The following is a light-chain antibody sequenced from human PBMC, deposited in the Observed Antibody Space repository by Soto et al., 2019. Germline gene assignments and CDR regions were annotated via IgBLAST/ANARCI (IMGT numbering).Light chain of an antibody. CDR1: SSDVGGYNY. V-gene: IGLV2-8*01. CDR3: SSSAGSNFYV. CDR2: EVT. Sequence: QSALTQPPSASGSPGQSVTISCTGTSSDVGGYNYVSWYQQHPGKAPKLMIYEVTKRPSGVPDRFSGSKSGNTASLTVSGLHAEDAADYYCSSSAGSNFYVFGTGTKLTVL. J-gene: IGLJ1*01.